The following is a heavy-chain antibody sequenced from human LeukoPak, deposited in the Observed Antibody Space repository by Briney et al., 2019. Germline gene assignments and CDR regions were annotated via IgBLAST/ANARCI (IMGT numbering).Heavy chain of an antibody. CDR1: GYTFTSYG. CDR3: ASLPPWYSSSWSDY. CDR2: IIPILGIA. V-gene: IGHV1-69*04. Sequence: SVKVSCKASGYTFTSYGISWVRQAPGQGLEWMGRIIPILGIANYAQKFQGRVTITADKSTSTAYMELSSLRSEDTAVYYCASLPPWYSSSWSDYWGQGTLVTVSS. D-gene: IGHD6-13*01. J-gene: IGHJ4*02.